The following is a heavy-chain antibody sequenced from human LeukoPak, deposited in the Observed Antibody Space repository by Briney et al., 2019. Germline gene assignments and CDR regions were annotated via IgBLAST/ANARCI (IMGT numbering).Heavy chain of an antibody. Sequence: GGSLRLSCAASGFTFSSYAMSWVRQAPGKGLEWVSAISGSGGSTYYADSVKGRFTISRDNSKNTLYLQMNSLRAEDTAVYYCAKDGHDYGDYGPDYWGQGTLVTVSS. J-gene: IGHJ4*02. CDR2: ISGSGGST. V-gene: IGHV3-23*01. CDR3: AKDGHDYGDYGPDY. CDR1: GFTFSSYA. D-gene: IGHD4-17*01.